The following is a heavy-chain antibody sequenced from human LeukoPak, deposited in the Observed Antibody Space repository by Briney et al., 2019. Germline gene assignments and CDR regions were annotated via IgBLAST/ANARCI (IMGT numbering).Heavy chain of an antibody. D-gene: IGHD1-1*01. CDR1: GYTLTELS. V-gene: IGHV1-69*13. CDR2: IIPIFGTA. CDR3: ANGPGFAKYWYFDL. J-gene: IGHJ2*01. Sequence: GASVKVSCKVSGYTLTELSMHWVRQAPGQGLEWMGGIIPIFGTANYAQKFQGRVTITADESTSTAYMELSSLRSEDTAVYYCANGPGFAKYWYFDLWGRGTLVTVSS.